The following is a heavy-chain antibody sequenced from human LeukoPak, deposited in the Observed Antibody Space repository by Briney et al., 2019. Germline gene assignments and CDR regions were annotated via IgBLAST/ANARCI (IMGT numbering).Heavy chain of an antibody. Sequence: GGSLRLSCAASGFTVSSNYMSWVRQAPGKGLEWVSAISGSGGSTYYADSVKGRFTISRDNSKNTLYLQMNSLRAEDTAVYYRAKALEYYYDNHDYWGQGTLVTVSS. CDR3: AKALEYYYDNHDY. D-gene: IGHD3-22*01. J-gene: IGHJ4*02. V-gene: IGHV3-23*01. CDR1: GFTVSSNY. CDR2: ISGSGGST.